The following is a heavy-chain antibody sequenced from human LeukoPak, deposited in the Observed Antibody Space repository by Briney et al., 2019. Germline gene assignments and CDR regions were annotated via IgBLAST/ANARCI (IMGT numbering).Heavy chain of an antibody. CDR3: ARAGGAGFDILTGYYNWFDP. CDR1: GGSINSYY. D-gene: IGHD3-9*01. V-gene: IGHV4-4*07. J-gene: IGHJ5*02. Sequence: PSETLSLTRTVSGGSINSYYWSWIRQPAGKGLEWIGRIYPSGNTNYNPSLKSRVTMSIDTSKNQFSLKVNSVTAADTAVYYCARAGGAGFDILTGYYNWFDPWGQGTLVTVSS. CDR2: IYPSGNT.